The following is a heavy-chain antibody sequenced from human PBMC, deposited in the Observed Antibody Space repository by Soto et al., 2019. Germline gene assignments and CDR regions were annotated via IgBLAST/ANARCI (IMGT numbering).Heavy chain of an antibody. Sequence: ASVKVSCKASGYTFISYAISWVRQAPGQGLEWMGWISAYSAKTNYAQKLQGRVTMTTDTSTSTAYMELRSLRSDDTAVYYCARDRGYCSGGRCSSDWFDPWGQGTLVTVS. D-gene: IGHD2-15*01. CDR3: ARDRGYCSGGRCSSDWFDP. CDR2: ISAYSAKT. J-gene: IGHJ5*02. CDR1: GYTFISYA. V-gene: IGHV1-18*04.